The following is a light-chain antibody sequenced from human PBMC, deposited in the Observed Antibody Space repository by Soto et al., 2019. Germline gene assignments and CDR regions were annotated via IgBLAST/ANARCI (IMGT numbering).Light chain of an antibody. V-gene: IGKV1-5*01. CDR2: DGS. Sequence: SPLTHSRTSLSTTLAARLTITCRASQSVAYWLAWYQQKPGKAPSLLIYDGSTLATGVPPRFSGGGFGTEFTLNISSVQPDDSALYYCQHYNTYSKAFGPGTKVDI. CDR3: QHYNTYSKA. CDR1: QSVAYW. J-gene: IGKJ3*01.